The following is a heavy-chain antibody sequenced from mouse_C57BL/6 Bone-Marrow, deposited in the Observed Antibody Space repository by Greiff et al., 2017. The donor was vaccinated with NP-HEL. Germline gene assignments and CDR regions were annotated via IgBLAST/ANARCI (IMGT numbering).Heavy chain of an antibody. Sequence: QVQLQQPGTELVKPGASVKLSCKASGYTFTSYWMHWVKQRPGQGLEWIGNINPSNGGTNYNEKFKSKATLTVDKSSSTAYMQLSSLTSEDSAVYCWARSNVGYYGDYGAKGTTPPVPS. D-gene: IGHD2-3*01. CDR2: INPSNGGT. J-gene: IGHJ2*01. CDR1: GYTFTSYW. CDR3: ARSNVGYYGDY. V-gene: IGHV1-53*01.